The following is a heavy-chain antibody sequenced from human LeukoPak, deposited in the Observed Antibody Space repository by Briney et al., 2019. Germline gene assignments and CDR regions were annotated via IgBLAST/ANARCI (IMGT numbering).Heavy chain of an antibody. CDR2: FDPEDGET. D-gene: IGHD6-19*01. CDR1: GYTLTELS. CDR3: ASPPFGGWYVPVDY. J-gene: IGHJ4*02. Sequence: ASVKVSCKVSGYTLTELSMHWVRQAPGKGLEWMGGFDPEDGETIYAQKFQGRVTMTEDTSTDTAYMELSSLRAEDTAVYYCASPPFGGWYVPVDYWGQGSLVTVSS. V-gene: IGHV1-24*01.